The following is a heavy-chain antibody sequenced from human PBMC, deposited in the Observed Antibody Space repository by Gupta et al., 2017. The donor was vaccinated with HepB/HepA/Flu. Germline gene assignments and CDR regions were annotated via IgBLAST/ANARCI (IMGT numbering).Heavy chain of an antibody. CDR3: GRDAFGELDY. CDR1: EFTFSNYW. Sequence: EAQVEESGGGVVQPGGSLRLSCAASEFTFSNYWMHWFRQAPGKGLVWVSRINSEGSRIDYADSVKGRFTISRDNAKKTLYLQMNSLRAEDTAVYYCGRDAFGELDYWGQGVLVTVSS. D-gene: IGHD3-10*01. J-gene: IGHJ4*02. V-gene: IGHV3-74*01. CDR2: INSEGSRI.